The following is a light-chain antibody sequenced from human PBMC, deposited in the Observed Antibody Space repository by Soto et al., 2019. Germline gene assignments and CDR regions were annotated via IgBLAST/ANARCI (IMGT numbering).Light chain of an antibody. J-gene: IGKJ2*01. CDR2: AAS. Sequence: DIQMTQSPFSLSASVGDRVTITCRASQSISSYLNWYQQKPGKAPKRLIYAASSLQSGVSSRFSGSGSGTDFILTISSLQPEDFATYFCQLSYSTPYTFGQGTKLEIK. CDR3: QLSYSTPYT. CDR1: QSISSY. V-gene: IGKV1-39*01.